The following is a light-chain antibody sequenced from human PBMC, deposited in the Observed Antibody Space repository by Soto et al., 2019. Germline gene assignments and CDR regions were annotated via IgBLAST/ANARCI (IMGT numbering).Light chain of an antibody. Sequence: QSALTQPPSASGSPGQSVTISCTGTSSDFGTYNFVSWYQQHPGKAPKLMIYEVNKRPSGVPDRFSGSKSGNTASLTVSGLQAEDEADYYCCSYAGSSTYVFGTGTKVTVL. CDR3: CSYAGSSTYV. J-gene: IGLJ1*01. V-gene: IGLV2-8*01. CDR1: SSDFGTYNF. CDR2: EVN.